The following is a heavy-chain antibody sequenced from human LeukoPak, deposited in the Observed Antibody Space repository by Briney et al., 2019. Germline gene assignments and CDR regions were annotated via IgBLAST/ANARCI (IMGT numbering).Heavy chain of an antibody. D-gene: IGHD1-26*01. CDR1: GFTFSSYS. V-gene: IGHV3-21*01. CDR2: ISSSSSYI. Sequence: GGSLRLSCAASGFTFSSYSMNWVRQAPGKGLEWVSSISSSSSYIYYADSVKGRFTISRDNAKNSLYLQMNSLRAEDTAVYYCARAVIVGATNWFDPWGQGTLVTVSS. J-gene: IGHJ5*02. CDR3: ARAVIVGATNWFDP.